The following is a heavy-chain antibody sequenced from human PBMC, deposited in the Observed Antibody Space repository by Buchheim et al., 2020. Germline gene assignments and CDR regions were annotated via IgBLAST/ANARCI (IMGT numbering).Heavy chain of an antibody. V-gene: IGHV1-8*01. CDR1: GYTFTNFE. CDR2: MNPDSGDT. Sequence: QVQLVQSGAEVKKPGASVTVSCKASGYTFTNFELNWVRQATGQGLEWMGWMNPDSGDTGYAQKFQGRVTMTRNTSISTAYMELGSLRAEDTAVYYCAGVRPDFDYWGQGTL. D-gene: IGHD6-6*01. J-gene: IGHJ4*02. CDR3: AGVRPDFDY.